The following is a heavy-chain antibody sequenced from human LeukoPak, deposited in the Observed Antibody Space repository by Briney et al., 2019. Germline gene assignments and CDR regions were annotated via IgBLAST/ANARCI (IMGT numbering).Heavy chain of an antibody. CDR3: ARDRGSRLTIYYYYMDV. CDR1: GYTFTSYD. CDR2: MNPNSGNT. J-gene: IGHJ6*03. Sequence: GASVKVSCKASGYTFTSYDINWVRQATGQGLEWMGWMNPNSGNTGHAQKFQGRVTMTRNTSISTAYMELRSLRSDDTAVYYCARDRGSRLTIYYYYMDVWGKGTTVTVSS. V-gene: IGHV1-8*01. D-gene: IGHD2-2*01.